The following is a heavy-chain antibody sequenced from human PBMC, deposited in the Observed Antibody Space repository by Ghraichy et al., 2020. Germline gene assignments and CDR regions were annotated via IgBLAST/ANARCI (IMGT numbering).Heavy chain of an antibody. Sequence: SVKVSCKASGGSFNSYSITWVRQVPGQGLEWMAGIIPTFGTTYYAQKFQGRVTISADESTSVADMALSSLTSEDTAVYFCARGGHGFSDSRGYSFAFDIWGQGTMVTVS. CDR2: IIPTFGTT. D-gene: IGHD3-22*01. J-gene: IGHJ3*02. V-gene: IGHV1-69*13. CDR3: ARGGHGFSDSRGYSFAFDI. CDR1: GGSFNSYS.